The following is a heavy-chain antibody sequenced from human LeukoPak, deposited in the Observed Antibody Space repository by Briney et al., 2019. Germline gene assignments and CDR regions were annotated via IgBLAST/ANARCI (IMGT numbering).Heavy chain of an antibody. CDR3: ARHVGGGTYYFDY. V-gene: IGHV4-34*01. CDR2: INHSGST. Sequence: PSETLSLTCAVYGXSFSGYYGSWIRQPPGKGLEWIGEINHSGSTNYNPSLKSRVTISVDTSKNQLSLKLSSVTAADTAVYYCARHVGGGTYYFDYWGQGTLVTVSS. D-gene: IGHD3-16*01. J-gene: IGHJ4*02. CDR1: GXSFSGYY.